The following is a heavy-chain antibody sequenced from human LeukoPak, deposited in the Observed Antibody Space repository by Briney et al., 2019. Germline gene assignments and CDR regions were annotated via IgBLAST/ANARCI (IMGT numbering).Heavy chain of an antibody. V-gene: IGHV4-59*01. CDR1: GGSISSYY. J-gene: IGHJ4*02. Sequence: SETLSLTCTVSGGSISSYYWSWIRQPPGKGLEWIGYIYYSGSTNYNSSLKSRVTMSVDTSKNQFSLKLSSVTAADTALYYCARVHLYSSSWYGIDYWGQGTLVTVSS. D-gene: IGHD6-13*01. CDR3: ARVHLYSSSWYGIDY. CDR2: IYYSGST.